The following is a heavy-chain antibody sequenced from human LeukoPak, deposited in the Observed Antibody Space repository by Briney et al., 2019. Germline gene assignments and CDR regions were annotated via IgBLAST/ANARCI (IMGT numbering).Heavy chain of an antibody. CDR1: GGSISSYY. CDR2: ISYSGST. V-gene: IGHV4-59*08. J-gene: IGHJ4*02. Sequence: PSETLSLTCTVSGGSISSYYWSWIRQPPGKGLEWIGSISYSGSTNYNPSLKSRVTMSVDTSKNQFSLKLTSVTAADTAVYHCARSPYSSSIDFWGQGTLVTVSS. D-gene: IGHD6-13*01. CDR3: ARSPYSSSIDF.